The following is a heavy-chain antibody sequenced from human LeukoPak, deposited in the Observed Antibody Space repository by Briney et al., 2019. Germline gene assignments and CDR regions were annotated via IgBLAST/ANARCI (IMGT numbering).Heavy chain of an antibody. CDR2: IHYSGST. CDR3: ARHWVAVTGTFDF. V-gene: IGHV4-59*08. CDR1: GGSISTYY. Sequence: SETLSLTCTVSGGSISTYYWSWIRQPPGKGLERIGYIHYSGSTNYNPSLKSRVTISVATNQFSLKLSSVTAADTAVYYCARHWVAVTGTFDFWGQGTLVTVSS. D-gene: IGHD6-19*01. J-gene: IGHJ4*02.